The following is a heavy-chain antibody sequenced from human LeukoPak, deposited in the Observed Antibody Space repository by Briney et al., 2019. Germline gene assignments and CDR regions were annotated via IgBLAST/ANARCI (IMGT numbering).Heavy chain of an antibody. Sequence: PSETLSFTCTVSGGSISSYYWSWIRQPPGKELEWIGYIYYSGSTNYNPSLKSRVTISVDTSKNQFSLKLSSVTAADTAVYYCARVGCSSTSCYDGWFDPWGQGTLVTVSS. CDR2: IYYSGST. CDR3: ARVGCSSTSCYDGWFDP. D-gene: IGHD2-2*01. J-gene: IGHJ5*02. CDR1: GGSISSYY. V-gene: IGHV4-59*01.